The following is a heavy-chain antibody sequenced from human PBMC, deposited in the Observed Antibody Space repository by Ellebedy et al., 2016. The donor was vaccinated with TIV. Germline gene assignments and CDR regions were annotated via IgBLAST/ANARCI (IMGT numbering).Heavy chain of an antibody. Sequence: GESLKISCAASGFTFSSYWMNWVRQVPGKGLEWVANIKQDGSEKYYVDSVKGRFTISRDNAKNSLYLQMNSLRAEDTAVYYCAGRAYNWNHGSLFDYWGQGTLVTVSS. CDR1: GFTFSSYW. J-gene: IGHJ4*02. CDR2: IKQDGSEK. CDR3: AGRAYNWNHGSLFDY. D-gene: IGHD1-1*01. V-gene: IGHV3-7*03.